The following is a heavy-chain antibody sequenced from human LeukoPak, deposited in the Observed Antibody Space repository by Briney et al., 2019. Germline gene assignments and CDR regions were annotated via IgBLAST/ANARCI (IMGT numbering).Heavy chain of an antibody. CDR2: ISGTGGNT. D-gene: IGHD6-19*01. V-gene: IGHV3-23*01. J-gene: IGHJ4*02. Sequence: GGSLRLYCAASGFTFTSFTMSWVRQTPGKGLEWVSSISGTGGNTYYADSVKVRFTISRDNSRNTLYLQMNSLRAEDTAVYYCAKDHGVAVTGMYYWGQGTLVTVSS. CDR3: AKDHGVAVTGMYY. CDR1: GFTFTSFT.